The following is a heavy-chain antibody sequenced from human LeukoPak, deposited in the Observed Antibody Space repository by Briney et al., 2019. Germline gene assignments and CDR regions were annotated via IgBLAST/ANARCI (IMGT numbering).Heavy chain of an antibody. CDR3: ASPVKDGNLEGLNLYYFDY. V-gene: IGHV4-39*01. Sequence: SETLSLTCTVSGGSISSSSYYWGWIRQPPGKGLEWIGSIYYSRSTYYNPSLKSRVTISVDTSKNQFSLKLSSVTAADTAVYYCASPVKDGNLEGLNLYYFDYWGQGTLVTVSS. J-gene: IGHJ4*02. CDR2: IYYSRST. D-gene: IGHD1-1*01. CDR1: GGSISSSSYY.